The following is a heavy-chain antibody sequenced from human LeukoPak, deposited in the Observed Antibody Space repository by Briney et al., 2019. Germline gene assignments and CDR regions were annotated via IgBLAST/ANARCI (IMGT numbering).Heavy chain of an antibody. CDR1: GGSISSGSYY. CDR3: ASIVVPAAIDWVVAAFDI. CDR2: IYYSGST. D-gene: IGHD2-2*02. V-gene: IGHV4-39*01. Sequence: SETLSLTCTVSGGSISSGSYYGGWIRQPPEKGLEWVGSIYYSGSTYYNPSLKSRVTISVDTSKNQFSLKLSSVTAADTAVYYCASIVVPAAIDWVVAAFDIWGQGTMVTVSS. J-gene: IGHJ3*02.